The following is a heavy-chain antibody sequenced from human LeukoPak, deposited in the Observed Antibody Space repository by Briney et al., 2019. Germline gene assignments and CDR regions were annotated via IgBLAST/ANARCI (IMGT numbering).Heavy chain of an antibody. Sequence: GGSLRLSCAASGFTFSSYSMNWVRQAPGKGLEWVSSISSSSSYIHYADSVKGRFTISRDNAKNSLYLQMNSLRAEDTAVYYCARDRESIAAAGTYFDYWGQGTLVTVSS. V-gene: IGHV3-21*01. CDR3: ARDRESIAAAGTYFDY. CDR2: ISSSSSYI. J-gene: IGHJ4*02. CDR1: GFTFSSYS. D-gene: IGHD6-13*01.